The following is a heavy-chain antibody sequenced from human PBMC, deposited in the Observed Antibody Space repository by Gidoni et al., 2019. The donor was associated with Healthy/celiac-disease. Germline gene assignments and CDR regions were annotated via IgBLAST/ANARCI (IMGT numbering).Heavy chain of an antibody. Sequence: QVQLVASGGGGVQPGGSLRPPCAASGFTFSSYPIHWVRQAPGKGLEWVAVISYDGSNKYYADSVKGRFTISRDNSKNTLYLQMNSLRAEDTAVYYCARDPSTIFGVVIPDYYGMDVWGQGTTVTVSS. CDR3: ARDPSTIFGVVIPDYYGMDV. CDR1: GFTFSSYP. V-gene: IGHV3-30-3*01. J-gene: IGHJ6*02. CDR2: ISYDGSNK. D-gene: IGHD3-3*01.